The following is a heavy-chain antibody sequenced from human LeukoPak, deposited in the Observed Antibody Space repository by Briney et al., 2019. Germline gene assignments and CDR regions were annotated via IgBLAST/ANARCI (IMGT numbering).Heavy chain of an antibody. CDR3: ARGTAYFDIDY. Sequence: SETLSLTCTVSGGSINDYYWGWIRQPPGKGLEWIGTIYYSGSAYYNPSLKSRVTISVVTSKNQFSLKLSSVTATDTAVYYCARGTAYFDIDYWGRGTLVTVSS. D-gene: IGHD3-9*01. J-gene: IGHJ4*02. CDR1: GGSINDYY. CDR2: IYYSGSA. V-gene: IGHV4-39*01.